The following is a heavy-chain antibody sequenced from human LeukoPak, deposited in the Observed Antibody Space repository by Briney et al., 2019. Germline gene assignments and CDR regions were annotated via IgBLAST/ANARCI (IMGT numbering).Heavy chain of an antibody. J-gene: IGHJ5*02. D-gene: IGHD1-1*01. CDR2: IYYSGST. Sequence: PSETLSLTCTVSGGSISSYYWSWIRQPPGKGPEWIGYIYYSGSTNYNPSLKSRVTISVDTSKNQFSLKLSSVTAADTAVYYCARSRPQWSGSGTNWFDPWGQGTLVTVSS. V-gene: IGHV4-59*08. CDR1: GGSISSYY. CDR3: ARSRPQWSGSGTNWFDP.